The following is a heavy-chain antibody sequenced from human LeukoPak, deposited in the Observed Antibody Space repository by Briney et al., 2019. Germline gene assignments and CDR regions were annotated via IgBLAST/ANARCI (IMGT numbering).Heavy chain of an antibody. CDR1: GYTFTSYA. V-gene: IGHV1-18*01. J-gene: IGHJ4*02. D-gene: IGHD6-13*01. CDR2: ISAYNGNT. CDR3: ARGPGYSSSWSFLH. Sequence: ASVKVSCKASGYTFTSYAMNWVRQAPGQGLEWMGWISAYNGNTNYAQKLQGRVTMTTDTSTSTAYMELRSLRSDDTAVYYCARGPGYSSSWSFLHWGQGTLVTVSS.